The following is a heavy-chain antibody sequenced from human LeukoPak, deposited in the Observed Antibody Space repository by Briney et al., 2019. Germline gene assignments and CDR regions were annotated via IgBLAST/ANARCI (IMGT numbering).Heavy chain of an antibody. V-gene: IGHV3-7*01. CDR1: GFIFSNYW. D-gene: IGHD3-22*01. Sequence: GGSLRLSCATSGFIFSNYWMSWVRQAPGKGLEWVANIKQDGSETYYADSVKGRFTISRDNAKNSLYLQMNSLRAEDTAVYYCAGYVSSGRRDAFDIWGQGTMVTVSS. CDR3: AGYVSSGRRDAFDI. J-gene: IGHJ3*02. CDR2: IKQDGSET.